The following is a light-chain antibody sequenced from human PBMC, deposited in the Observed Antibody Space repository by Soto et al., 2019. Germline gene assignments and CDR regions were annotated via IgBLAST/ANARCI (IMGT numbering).Light chain of an antibody. CDR1: QSVSSN. CDR3: QQYNNWRPYT. CDR2: GAS. V-gene: IGKV3-15*01. Sequence: EILMTQSPATLSVSPGERATISCRASQSVSSNLVWYQQKPGQAPRLLIYGASTRAKGIPARFSGSGSGTEFILTISSLQSEDFAVYYCQQYNNWRPYTFGQGTKVDIK. J-gene: IGKJ1*01.